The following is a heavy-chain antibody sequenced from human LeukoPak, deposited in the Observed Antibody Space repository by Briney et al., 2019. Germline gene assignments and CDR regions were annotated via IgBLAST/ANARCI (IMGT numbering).Heavy chain of an antibody. J-gene: IGHJ4*02. CDR3: AKGSDTSSWLLDF. Sequence: PGGSLRLSCAASGFTFSSYGMHCVRQAPGKGLEWVAVISYDGSNKYYADSVKGRFTISRDNSKNTLYLQMNSLRAEDTAIYFCAKGSDTSSWLLDFWGQGTLVTVSS. CDR2: ISYDGSNK. CDR1: GFTFSSYG. D-gene: IGHD6-13*01. V-gene: IGHV3-30*18.